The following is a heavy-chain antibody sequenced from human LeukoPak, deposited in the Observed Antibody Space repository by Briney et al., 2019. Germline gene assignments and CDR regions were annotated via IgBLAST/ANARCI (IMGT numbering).Heavy chain of an antibody. J-gene: IGHJ4*02. V-gene: IGHV4-34*01. CDR1: GGSFSGYY. Sequence: SETLSLTCAVYGGSFSGYYWSWIRQPPGKGLEWIGEINHSGSTNYNPSLKSRVTMSVDTSKNQFSLKLSSVTAADTAVYYCARTQWLVYFDYWGQGTLVTVSS. CDR2: INHSGST. CDR3: ARTQWLVYFDY. D-gene: IGHD6-19*01.